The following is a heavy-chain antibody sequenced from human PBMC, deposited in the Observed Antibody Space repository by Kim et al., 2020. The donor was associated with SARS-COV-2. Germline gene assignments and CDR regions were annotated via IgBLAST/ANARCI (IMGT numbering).Heavy chain of an antibody. V-gene: IGHV3-30*04. J-gene: IGHJ4*02. CDR3: AREADTVTTGFEVYY. CDR2: ISYDGSNK. D-gene: IGHD4-17*01. CDR1: GFTFSSYA. Sequence: GGSLRLSCAASGFTFSSYAMHWVRQAPGKGLEWVAVISYDGSNKYYVDSVKGRFTISRDNSKNTLYLQMNSLRAEDTAVYYCAREADTVTTGFEVYYWGQGTLVTVSS.